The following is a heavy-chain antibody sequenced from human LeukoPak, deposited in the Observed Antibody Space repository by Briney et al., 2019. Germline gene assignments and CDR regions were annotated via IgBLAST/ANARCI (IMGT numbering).Heavy chain of an antibody. V-gene: IGHV3-33*01. CDR3: ARDVGIRLWFRDYYGLDV. CDR1: GFTFSSYG. D-gene: IGHD5-18*01. J-gene: IGHJ6*02. CDR2: IWYDGSNE. Sequence: GGSLRLSCAASGFTFSSYGMDRVRQAPGKGLEWVEVIWYDGSNEYYADSVKGRFTISRDNSQNTLYLQMNSLRAEDTAVYYCARDVGIRLWFRDYYGLDVWGQGTTVTVSS.